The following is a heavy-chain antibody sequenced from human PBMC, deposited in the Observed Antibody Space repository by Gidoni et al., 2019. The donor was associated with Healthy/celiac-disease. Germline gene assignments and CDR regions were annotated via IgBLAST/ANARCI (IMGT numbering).Heavy chain of an antibody. CDR3: AKDLDGEYYYDSSGYLFDY. Sequence: EVQLLESGGGLVQPGGSLRLSCAASGSTFSSYALSWVRQAPGKGLEWVSAISGSGGSTYYADSVKGRFTISRDNSKNTLYLQMNSLRAEDTAVYYCAKDLDGEYYYDSSGYLFDYWGQGTLVTVSS. J-gene: IGHJ4*02. CDR1: GSTFSSYA. D-gene: IGHD3-22*01. V-gene: IGHV3-23*01. CDR2: ISGSGGST.